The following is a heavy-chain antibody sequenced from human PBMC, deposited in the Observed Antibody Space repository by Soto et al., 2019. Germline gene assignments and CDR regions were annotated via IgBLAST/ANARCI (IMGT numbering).Heavy chain of an antibody. Sequence: ASVKVSCKASGYTFTSYGISWVRQAPGQGLEWMGWINAGNGNTKYSQKFQDRVTITRDTSASTAYMELSSLRSEDSAVYYCARGISATSNWFAPWGQGTLVTVSS. CDR3: ARGISATSNWFAP. J-gene: IGHJ5*02. CDR1: GYTFTSYG. CDR2: INAGNGNT. V-gene: IGHV1-3*01. D-gene: IGHD6-25*01.